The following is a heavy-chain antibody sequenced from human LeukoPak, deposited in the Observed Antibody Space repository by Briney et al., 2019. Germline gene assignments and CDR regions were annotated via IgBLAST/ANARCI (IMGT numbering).Heavy chain of an antibody. CDR2: INDVSGDI. Sequence: GGSLRLSRAASEFTFSLYAMNWVRQAPGKGLEWVSYINDVSGDIHYADSVKGRFTISRDNAKNTLYLQMNSLRAEDTAVYYCARDTYQPGRIDCWGQGTLVIVSS. V-gene: IGHV3-21*05. CDR1: EFTFSLYA. J-gene: IGHJ4*02. CDR3: ARDTYQPGRIDC. D-gene: IGHD2-2*01.